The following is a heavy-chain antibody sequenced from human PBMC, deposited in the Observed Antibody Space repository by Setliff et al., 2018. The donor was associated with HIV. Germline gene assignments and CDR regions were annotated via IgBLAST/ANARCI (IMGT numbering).Heavy chain of an antibody. Sequence: KPSETLSLTCAVYGGSFSAYYWSWIRQPAGKGLEWIGHIYISGSTNYNPSFNSRVTMSVDTSKNQLSLKLSSVTAADTAVYYCARAAAGNTGPFDLWGQGSPVTVSS. CDR1: GGSFSAYY. CDR3: ARAAAGNTGPFDL. J-gene: IGHJ4*02. D-gene: IGHD4-17*01. V-gene: IGHV4-59*10. CDR2: IYISGST.